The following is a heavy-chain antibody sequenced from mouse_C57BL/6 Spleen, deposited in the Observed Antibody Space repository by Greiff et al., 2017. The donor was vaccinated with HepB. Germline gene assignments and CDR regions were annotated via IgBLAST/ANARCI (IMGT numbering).Heavy chain of an antibody. CDR1: GYTFTDYE. Sequence: VQLQQSGAELVRPGASVTLSCKASGYTFTDYEMHWVKQTPVHGLEWIGAIDPETGGTAYNQKFKGKAILTADKSSSTAYMELRSLTSEDSAVDDGTRDSDGDGGAYWGQGTLVTVSA. J-gene: IGHJ3*01. CDR2: IDPETGGT. D-gene: IGHD2-13*01. CDR3: TRDSDGDGGAY. V-gene: IGHV1-15*01.